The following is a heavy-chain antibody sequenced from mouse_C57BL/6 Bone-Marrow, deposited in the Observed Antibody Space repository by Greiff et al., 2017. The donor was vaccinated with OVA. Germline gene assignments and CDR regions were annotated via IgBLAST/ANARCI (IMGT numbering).Heavy chain of an antibody. CDR3: ARQGGENFDY. CDR2: ISNGGGST. CDR1: GFTFSDYY. V-gene: IGHV5-12*01. J-gene: IGHJ2*01. Sequence: EVKVVESGGGLVQPGGSLKLSCAASGFTFSDYYMYWVRQTPEKRLEWVAYISNGGGSTYYPDTVKGRFTISRDNAKNTLYLQMSRLKSEDTAMYYCARQGGENFDYWGQGTTLTVSS.